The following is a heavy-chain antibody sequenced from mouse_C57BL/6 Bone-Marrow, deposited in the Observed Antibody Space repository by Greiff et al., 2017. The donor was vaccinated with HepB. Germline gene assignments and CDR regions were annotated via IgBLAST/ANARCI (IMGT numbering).Heavy chain of an antibody. D-gene: IGHD1-1*01. V-gene: IGHV2-9-1*01. CDR2: IWTGGGT. CDR1: GFSLTSYA. CDR3: ARNYGSSPYYAMDY. J-gene: IGHJ4*01. Sequence: VQLKQSGPGLVAPSQSLSITCTVSGFSLTSYAISWVRQPPGKGLEWLGVIWTGGGTNYNSALKSRLSISKDNSKSQVFLKMNSLQTDDTARYYCARNYGSSPYYAMDYWGQGTSVTVSS.